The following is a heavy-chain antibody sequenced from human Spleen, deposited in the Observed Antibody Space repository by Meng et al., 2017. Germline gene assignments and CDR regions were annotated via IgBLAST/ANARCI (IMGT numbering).Heavy chain of an antibody. J-gene: IGHJ4*02. Sequence: SETLSLTCTVSGVSIRSSSDYWGWIRQPPGKGREWNGSMSYSASTYYNPSLKSRVTISVDTAKNHFSLKLSSVTAADTAVFYCAREAKSTVTTYYFDYWGQGTLVTVSS. V-gene: IGHV4-39*07. CDR1: GVSIRSSSDY. CDR3: AREAKSTVTTYYFDY. D-gene: IGHD4-17*01. CDR2: MSYSAST.